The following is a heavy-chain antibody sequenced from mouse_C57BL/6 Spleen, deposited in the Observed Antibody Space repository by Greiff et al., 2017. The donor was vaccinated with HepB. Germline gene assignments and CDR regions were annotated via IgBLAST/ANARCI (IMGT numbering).Heavy chain of an antibody. CDR3: ARQLDD. V-gene: IGHV5-6*01. J-gene: IGHJ4*01. CDR2: ISSGGSYT. Sequence: EVQLVESGGDLVKPGGSLKLSCAASGFTFSSYGMSWVRQTPDKRLEWVATISSGGSYTYYPDSVKGRFTISRNTAKNTLYLQMSILKSEDTAMYSCARQLDDWGQGTSVTVSS. CDR1: GFTFSSYG.